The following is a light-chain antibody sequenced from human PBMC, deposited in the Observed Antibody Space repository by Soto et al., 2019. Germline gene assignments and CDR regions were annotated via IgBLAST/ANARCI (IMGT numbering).Light chain of an antibody. CDR2: KAS. J-gene: IGKJ5*01. V-gene: IGKV1-5*03. CDR1: KTISSW. CDR3: QQVETSPCT. Sequence: TQFRTTLCGAGVDILAVALRSRKTISSWVAWYQQKPGRAPKLLIYKASSLQSGVPSRFSGSGHATDFTLAITTLQPEDFATYYCQQVETSPCTFGQGTRLEI.